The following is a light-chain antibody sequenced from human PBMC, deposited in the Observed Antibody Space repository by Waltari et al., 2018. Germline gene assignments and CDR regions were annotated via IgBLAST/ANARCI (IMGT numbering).Light chain of an antibody. J-gene: IGKJ3*01. Sequence: DIVMTQSPDSLAVSLGERATIHCKSNQSLLYKSNQKDYLAWYQKKPGHPPNLLIYWASTRESGVPDRVSGSGSGTDFTLTINNLQPEDVATYYCQQYYSDPFTFGPGTMVDIK. CDR3: QQYYSDPFT. V-gene: IGKV4-1*01. CDR1: QSLLYKSNQKDY. CDR2: WAS.